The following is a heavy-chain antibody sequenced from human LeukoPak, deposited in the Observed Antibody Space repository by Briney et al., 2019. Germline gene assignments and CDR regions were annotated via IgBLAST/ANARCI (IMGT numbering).Heavy chain of an antibody. V-gene: IGHV3-11*04. D-gene: IGHD1-26*01. CDR1: GFTFSDYY. CDR3: AREWDPQTPYFDY. CDR2: ISSSGSTI. Sequence: GGSLRLSCAASGFTFSDYYMSWIRQAPGKGLEWVSYISSSGSTIYYADSVKGRFTISRDNAKNSLYLQMNSLRAEDTAVYYCAREWDPQTPYFDYWGQGTLVTVSS. J-gene: IGHJ4*02.